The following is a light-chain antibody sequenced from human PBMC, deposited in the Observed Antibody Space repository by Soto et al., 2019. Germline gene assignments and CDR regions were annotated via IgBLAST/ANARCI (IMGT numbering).Light chain of an antibody. Sequence: QSVRTQPACVSGSPGQAITISSTGTSSDVGGYNYVSWYQQHPGKAPKLMIYDVSNRPSGVSNRFSGSKSGNTASLTISGLQAEDEADYYCSSYTSSSTPYVFGTGTKVTVL. CDR1: SSDVGGYNY. CDR3: SSYTSSSTPYV. V-gene: IGLV2-14*01. J-gene: IGLJ1*01. CDR2: DVS.